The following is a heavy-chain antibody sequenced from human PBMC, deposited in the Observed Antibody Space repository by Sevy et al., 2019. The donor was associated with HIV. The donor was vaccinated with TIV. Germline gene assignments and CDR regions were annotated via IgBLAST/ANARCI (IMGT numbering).Heavy chain of an antibody. D-gene: IGHD3-10*02. J-gene: IGHJ4*02. V-gene: IGHV3-23*01. Sequence: GGCLRLSCTPSGFSFNSYALTCVRQAPGRGLEWVSSITGTGGDAYYADSVRGRFTISRDNSKNILYLQMDRLEVEDTAVYYWAKVRCSGRYDFDYWDQGTLVTVSS. CDR1: GFSFNSYA. CDR2: ITGTGGDA. CDR3: AKVRCSGRYDFDY.